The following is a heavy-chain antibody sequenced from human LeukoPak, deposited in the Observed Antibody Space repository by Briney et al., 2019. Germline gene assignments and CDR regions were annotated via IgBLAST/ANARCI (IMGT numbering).Heavy chain of an antibody. Sequence: KPSETLSLTCTVSGGSISSYYWSWIRQPAGKGLEWIGRIYTSGSTNYNPSLKSRVTMSVDMSKNQFSLKLSSVTAADTAVYYCARGGLYSGYDYDFDYWGQGTLVTVSS. CDR1: GGSISSYY. CDR2: IYTSGST. J-gene: IGHJ4*02. D-gene: IGHD5-12*01. CDR3: ARGGLYSGYDYDFDY. V-gene: IGHV4-4*07.